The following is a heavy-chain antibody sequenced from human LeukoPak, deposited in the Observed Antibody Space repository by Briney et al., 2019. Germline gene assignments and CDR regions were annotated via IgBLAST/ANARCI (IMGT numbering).Heavy chain of an antibody. D-gene: IGHD3-9*01. J-gene: IGHJ5*02. CDR1: GFTFSSYA. CDR2: ISGSGGST. CDR3: AREFYDILTAPYPGWFDP. V-gene: IGHV3-23*01. Sequence: GGSLRLSCAASGFTFSSYAMSWVRQAPGKGLEWVSAISGSGGSTYYADSVKGRFTISRDNSKNTLYLQMNSLRAEDTAVYCCAREFYDILTAPYPGWFDPWGQGTLVTVSS.